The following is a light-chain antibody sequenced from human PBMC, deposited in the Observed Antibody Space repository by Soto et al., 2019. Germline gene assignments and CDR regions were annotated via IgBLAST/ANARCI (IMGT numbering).Light chain of an antibody. V-gene: IGKV3-15*01. Sequence: EIVMTQSPATLSVSPGERATLYCMASQSVGSNLSWYQQKPGQAPRLLIYGASTRATGIPARFSGSGSWTEFTLTISSLQSEDFASYFCQQYNNLPPDRTFGQGTKVEIK. CDR2: GAS. CDR1: QSVGSN. J-gene: IGKJ1*01. CDR3: QQYNNLPPDRT.